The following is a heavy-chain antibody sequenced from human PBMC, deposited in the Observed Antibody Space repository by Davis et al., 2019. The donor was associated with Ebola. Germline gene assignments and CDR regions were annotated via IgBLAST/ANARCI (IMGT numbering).Heavy chain of an antibody. Sequence: ASVKVSCKTSGYTFMEYYIHWVRQAPGRGLEWLGKIDPYTNTTKFAQKFQDRVTMTRETSTSTAFMDLSSLTSDDTAVYYCVRGYGDYWGRGSLVTVTS. CDR3: VRGYGDY. CDR2: IDPYTNTT. V-gene: IGHV1-46*01. CDR1: GYTFMEYY. D-gene: IGHD2-15*01. J-gene: IGHJ4*02.